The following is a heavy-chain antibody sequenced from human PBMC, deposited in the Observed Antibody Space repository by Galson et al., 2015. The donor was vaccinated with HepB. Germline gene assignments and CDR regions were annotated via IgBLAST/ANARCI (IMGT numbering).Heavy chain of an antibody. D-gene: IGHD3-10*01. V-gene: IGHV1-46*01. Sequence: SVKVSCKASGYTFTSYYMHWVRQAPGQGLEWMGIINPSGGSTSYAQKFQGRVTMTRDTSTSTVYMELSSLRSEDTAVYYCARDPYYYGSGSYYNYNWFDPWGQGTLVTVSS. CDR2: INPSGGST. CDR1: GYTFTSYY. J-gene: IGHJ5*02. CDR3: ARDPYYYGSGSYYNYNWFDP.